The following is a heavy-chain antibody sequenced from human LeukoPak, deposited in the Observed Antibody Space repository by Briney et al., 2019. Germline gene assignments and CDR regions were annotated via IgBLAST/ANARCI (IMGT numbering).Heavy chain of an antibody. CDR2: ISWNSGTI. V-gene: IGHV3-9*01. J-gene: IGHJ4*02. D-gene: IGHD3-22*01. Sequence: GRSLRLSCAASGFTFDDYAMHWVRQAPGKGLEWVSGISWNSGTIGYADSVKGRFTISRDNAKNSLYLQMNSLRAEDTAMYYCARDAYYYDSSGYYLPAGADYWGQGTLVTVSS. CDR1: GFTFDDYA. CDR3: ARDAYYYDSSGYYLPAGADY.